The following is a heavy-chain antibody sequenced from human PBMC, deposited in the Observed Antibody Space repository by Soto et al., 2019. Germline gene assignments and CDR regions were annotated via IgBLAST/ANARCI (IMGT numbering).Heavy chain of an antibody. CDR2: INHTGHK. J-gene: IGHJ5*01. CDR3: ARSGRYYQSLDT. V-gene: IGHV4-34*01. Sequence: SETLSLTCAVYGGSFNDYYWSWIRQPPGKGLEWIGEINHTGHKNYNPSLKSRVTISVDTSKNQFSLKVSSVTAADTAVYYCARSGRYYQSLDTWGPGTLVTVSS. CDR1: GGSFNDYY. D-gene: IGHD3-10*01.